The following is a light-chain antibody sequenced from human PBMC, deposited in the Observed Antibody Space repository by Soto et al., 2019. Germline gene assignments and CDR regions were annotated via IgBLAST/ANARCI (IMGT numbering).Light chain of an antibody. J-gene: IGKJ3*01. Sequence: EIVLTQSPGTLSLSPGDRATLSCRASQSVSSGYLAWYQQRPGPPPRLLIYGASSRATGIPDRFSGSGSGTDFTLTISRLEPEDFAVYYCQQYGSTPRTFGPGTKVEIK. CDR1: QSVSSGY. CDR2: GAS. V-gene: IGKV3-20*01. CDR3: QQYGSTPRT.